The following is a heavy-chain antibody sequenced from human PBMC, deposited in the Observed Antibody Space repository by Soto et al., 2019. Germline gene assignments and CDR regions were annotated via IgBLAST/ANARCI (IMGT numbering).Heavy chain of an antibody. CDR2: ISGSGGST. Sequence: GGSLRLSCAASGFTFSSYAMSWVRQAPGKGLEWVSAISGSGGSTYYADSVKGRFTISRDNSKNTLYLQMNSLRAEDTAVYYCAKDRDYYDSSGPNSFDYWGQGTLVTVSS. CDR3: AKDRDYYDSSGPNSFDY. V-gene: IGHV3-23*01. J-gene: IGHJ4*02. CDR1: GFTFSSYA. D-gene: IGHD3-22*01.